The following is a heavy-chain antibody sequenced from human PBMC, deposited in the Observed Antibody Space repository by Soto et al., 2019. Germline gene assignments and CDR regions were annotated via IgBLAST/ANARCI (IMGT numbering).Heavy chain of an antibody. CDR2: IYWDDDK. Sequence: SGPTLVNPTQTLTLTCTFSGFSLSTSGVGVGWIRQPPGKALEWLALIYWDDDKRYSPSLKSRLTITKDTSKNQVVLTMTNMDPMDTATYYCAHSDVYFYGSGSYYSRFAYWGQGAPVTVSS. CDR3: AHSDVYFYGSGSYYSRFAY. D-gene: IGHD3-10*01. CDR1: GFSLSTSGVG. J-gene: IGHJ4*02. V-gene: IGHV2-5*02.